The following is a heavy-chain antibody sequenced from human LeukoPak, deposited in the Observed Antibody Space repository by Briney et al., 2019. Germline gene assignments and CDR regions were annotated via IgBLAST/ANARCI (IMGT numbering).Heavy chain of an antibody. Sequence: GGSLRPSCAASGFTFSSYAMSWVRQAPGKGLEWVSAISGSGGSTYYADSVKGRFTISRDNSKNTLYLQMNSLRAEDTAVYYCAKDSSLILWLGRPNDYYYGMDVWGQGTTVTVSS. CDR3: AKDSSLILWLGRPNDYYYGMDV. D-gene: IGHD3-10*01. V-gene: IGHV3-23*01. CDR2: ISGSGGST. J-gene: IGHJ6*02. CDR1: GFTFSSYA.